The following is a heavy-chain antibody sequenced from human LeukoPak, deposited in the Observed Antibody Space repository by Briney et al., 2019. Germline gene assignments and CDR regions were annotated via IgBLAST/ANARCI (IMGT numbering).Heavy chain of an antibody. CDR1: GFTFSSYA. V-gene: IGHV3-30-3*01. CDR3: ARDPQGYCSGGGCYRYYYMDV. CDR2: ISYDGSNK. D-gene: IGHD2-15*01. J-gene: IGHJ6*03. Sequence: GGSLRLSCAASGFTFSSYAMHWVRQAPGKGLEWVAVISYDGSNKYYADSVKRRFTISRDNSKNTLYLQMNSLRAEDTAVYYCARDPQGYCSGGGCYRYYYMDVWGKGTTVTVSS.